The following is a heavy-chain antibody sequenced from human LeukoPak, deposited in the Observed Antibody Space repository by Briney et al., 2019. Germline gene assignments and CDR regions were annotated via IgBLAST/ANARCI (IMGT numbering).Heavy chain of an antibody. Sequence: GGSLSLSCAASGFTFSSYGMHWVRQAPGKGLEWVAAISYDGSDKYYTDSVKGRFTISRVNSENTLYLQMSSLRSEDTAIYYCAKVREDRYYNSRGFYLDYWGQGTLVTVSS. D-gene: IGHD3-22*01. CDR2: ISYDGSDK. CDR3: AKVREDRYYNSRGFYLDY. CDR1: GFTFSSYG. J-gene: IGHJ4*02. V-gene: IGHV3-30*18.